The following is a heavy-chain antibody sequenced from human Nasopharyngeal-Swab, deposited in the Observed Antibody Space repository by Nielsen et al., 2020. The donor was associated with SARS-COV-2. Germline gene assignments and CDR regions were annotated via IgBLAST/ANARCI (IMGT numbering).Heavy chain of an antibody. D-gene: IGHD4-17*01. J-gene: IGHJ4*02. CDR3: AKNGDYGDYGRYFDY. Sequence: GGSLRLSCAASGFTFSSYSMNWVRQAPGKGLEWVSSISSSSSYIYYADSVKGRFTISRDNAKNSLYLQMNSLRAEDTAVYYCAKNGDYGDYGRYFDYWGQGTLVTVSS. CDR1: GFTFSSYS. V-gene: IGHV3-21*04. CDR2: ISSSSSYI.